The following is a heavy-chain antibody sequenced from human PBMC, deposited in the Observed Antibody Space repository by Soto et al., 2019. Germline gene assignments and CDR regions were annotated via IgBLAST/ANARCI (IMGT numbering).Heavy chain of an antibody. CDR2: IYHSGST. D-gene: IGHD3-10*01. Sequence: PSETLSLTCAVSGYSISSGYYWGWIRQPPGKGLEWIGSIYHSGSTYYNPSLKSRVTISVDTSKNQFSLKLSSVTAADTAVYYCAREGPRITMVRARFDPWGQGTLVTVSS. CDR3: AREGPRITMVRARFDP. J-gene: IGHJ5*02. V-gene: IGHV4-38-2*02. CDR1: GYSISSGYY.